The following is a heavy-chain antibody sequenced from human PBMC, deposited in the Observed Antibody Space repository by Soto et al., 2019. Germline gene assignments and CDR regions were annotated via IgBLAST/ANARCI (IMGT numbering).Heavy chain of an antibody. J-gene: IGHJ5*02. Sequence: GGSLRLSCEASGFPFNTYAMAWFRQVPGMGLEWVSTTSIGGNTDLAESVRGRFTVSRDNSKNTLYLQMTNLRVEDAAIYFCARNLRPGLIVPTKSGFDPWGQGTRVTVSS. CDR2: TSIGGNT. CDR3: ARNLRPGLIVPTKSGFDP. V-gene: IGHV3-23*01. CDR1: GFPFNTYA. D-gene: IGHD2-21*01.